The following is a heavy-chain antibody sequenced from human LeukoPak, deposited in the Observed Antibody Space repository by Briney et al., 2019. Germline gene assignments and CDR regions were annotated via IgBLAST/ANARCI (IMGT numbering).Heavy chain of an antibody. CDR2: IYSGGST. CDR1: GFTVSSNY. J-gene: IGHJ4*02. D-gene: IGHD3-10*01. V-gene: IGHV3-66*01. Sequence: GGSLRLSCAASGFTVSSNYMSWVRQAPGKGLEWVSVIYSGGSTYYADSVKGRFTISRDNSKNTLYLQMNSLRAEDTAVYYCARGFTRSGSSAVGYWGQGTLVTVSS. CDR3: ARGFTRSGSSAVGY.